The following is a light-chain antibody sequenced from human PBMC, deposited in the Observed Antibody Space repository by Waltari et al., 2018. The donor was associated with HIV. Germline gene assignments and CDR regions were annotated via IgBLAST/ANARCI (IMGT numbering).Light chain of an antibody. CDR1: QSISSY. J-gene: IGKJ1*01. V-gene: IGKV1-39*01. CDR3: QQSYSTPLG. Sequence: DIQMTQSPSSLSASVGDRVTITCRASQSISSYLNWYQQKPGKAPKLLIYAASSLQSGVPSRFSGSGYGTDFTLTISSLQPEDFATYYCQQSYSTPLGFGQGTKVEIK. CDR2: AAS.